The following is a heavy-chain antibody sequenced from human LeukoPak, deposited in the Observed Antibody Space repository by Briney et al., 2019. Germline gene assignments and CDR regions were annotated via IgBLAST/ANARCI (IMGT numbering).Heavy chain of an antibody. CDR3: ASGPRNYYYSGSYHY. D-gene: IGHD3-10*01. CDR1: GGSISNSNF. Sequence: PSETLSLTCAVSGGSISNSNFWSWVRQPPGKGLEWIGEIYHSGSTNYNPSLRSRVTISMDTSKNQFSLKVNSVTAADTAVYFCASGPRNYYYSGSYHYWGQGTLVTVSS. V-gene: IGHV4-4*02. CDR2: IYHSGST. J-gene: IGHJ4*02.